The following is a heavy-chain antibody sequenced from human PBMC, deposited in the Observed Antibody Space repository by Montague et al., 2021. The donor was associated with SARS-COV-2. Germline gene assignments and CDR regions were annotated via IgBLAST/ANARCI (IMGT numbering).Heavy chain of an antibody. V-gene: IGHV4-61*08. CDR1: GDSVSSGAYY. J-gene: IGHJ5*02. D-gene: IGHD3-22*01. CDR2: IYYSGNTYT. CDR3: AREYFDSSGLVWIDP. Sequence: SETLSLTCTVSGDSVSSGAYYWSWIRQPPGKGLEWIAYIYYSGNTYTKYNPSLESRVSISVGTSKNQFSLKLTSGGAADTAVYYCAREYFDSSGLVWIDPWGQGTLVIVSS.